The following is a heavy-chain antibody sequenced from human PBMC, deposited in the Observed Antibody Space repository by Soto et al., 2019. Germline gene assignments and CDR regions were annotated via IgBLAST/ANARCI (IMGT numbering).Heavy chain of an antibody. CDR3: ARGMGRYFYI. CDR1: GDSIGNFY. J-gene: IGHJ2*01. D-gene: IGHD2-8*01. CDR2: LSASGRT. V-gene: IGHV4-4*07. Sequence: QVHLQESGPGLVKPSETLSLTCAISGDSIGNFYWSWIRQPAGKGLESLGRLSASGRTNYSPSLQSRVTRSLARSKNRFSLRLNSVSVENTVVYFCARGMGRYFYIWGRGTLVTVSS.